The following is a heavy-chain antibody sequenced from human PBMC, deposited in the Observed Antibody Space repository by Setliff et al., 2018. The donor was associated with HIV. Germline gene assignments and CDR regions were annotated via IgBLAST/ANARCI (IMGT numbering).Heavy chain of an antibody. V-gene: IGHV1-8*01. J-gene: IGHJ6*04. CDR3: ASGKGVRGVIIRGGLDV. Sequence: ASVKVSCKTSGHPFSNYDVIWVRRATGQGLEWMGWMNPNSGATGYAQKFKDRFIMTRDTSISTAYMELSSLTSEDTAVYYCASGKGVRGVIIRGGLDVWGKGTTVTVSS. D-gene: IGHD3-10*01. CDR1: GHPFSNYD. CDR2: MNPNSGAT.